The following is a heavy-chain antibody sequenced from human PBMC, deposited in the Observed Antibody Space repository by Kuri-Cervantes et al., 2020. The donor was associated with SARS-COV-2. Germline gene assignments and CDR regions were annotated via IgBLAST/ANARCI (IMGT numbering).Heavy chain of an antibody. J-gene: IGHJ6*02. V-gene: IGHV1-3*01. CDR2: INAGNGNT. D-gene: IGHD4-11*01. CDR3: ARDHPYSNYDYYYYGMDV. CDR1: GYTFTSYA. Sequence: ASVKVSCKASGYTFTSYAMHWVRQAPGQRLEWMGWINAGNGNTKYSQKSQGRVTITRDTSASTAYMELSSLRSEDTAVYYCARDHPYSNYDYYYYGMDVWGQGTTVTVSS.